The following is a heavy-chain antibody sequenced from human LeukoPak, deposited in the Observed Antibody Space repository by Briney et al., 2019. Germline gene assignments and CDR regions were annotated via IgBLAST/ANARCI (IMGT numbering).Heavy chain of an antibody. CDR2: TYYRSKWYN. V-gene: IGHV6-1*01. CDR1: GDSVSNNIAA. J-gene: IGHJ6*04. D-gene: IGHD6-13*01. CDR3: ARDVTAGAGAVGMAV. Sequence: SQNLSLTCVISGDSVSNNIAAWNWIGQSPSRGLEWLGRTYYRSKWYNDYAVSVESRITINPDTSKNQFSLQLNSVTPEDTAVYYCARDVTAGAGAVGMAVWAKGTTVTVSS.